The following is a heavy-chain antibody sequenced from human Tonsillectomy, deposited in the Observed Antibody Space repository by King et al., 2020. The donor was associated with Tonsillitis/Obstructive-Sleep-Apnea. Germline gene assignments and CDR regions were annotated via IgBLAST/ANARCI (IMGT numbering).Heavy chain of an antibody. V-gene: IGHV7-4-1*02. CDR1: GYTFTTYA. CDR3: AREVVVVPATYGWFDP. Sequence: VQLVQSGSELKKPGASVKVSCKASGYTFTTYAMNWVRQAPGQGLEWMGWINTNTGISTYAQGFTGRFVFSLDTSVSTAYLQISSLKAEDTAVYYCAREVVVVPATYGWFDPWGQGTLVTVSS. CDR2: INTNTGIS. J-gene: IGHJ5*02. D-gene: IGHD2-2*01.